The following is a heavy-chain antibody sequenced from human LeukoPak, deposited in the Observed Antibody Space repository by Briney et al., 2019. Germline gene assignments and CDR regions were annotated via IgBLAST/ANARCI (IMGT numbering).Heavy chain of an antibody. CDR3: ARDRWGSSGHFDY. CDR2: MNNSGST. Sequence: PSETLSLTCIVTGGSISGYYWSWIRQPPGKGLEWIGYMNNSGSTNYNPSLKSRGTISVDTSNNQFPLKLSAVTAADTAVYYCARDRWGSSGHFDYWGQGTLVTVSS. CDR1: GGSISGYY. J-gene: IGHJ4*02. V-gene: IGHV4-59*01. D-gene: IGHD3-22*01.